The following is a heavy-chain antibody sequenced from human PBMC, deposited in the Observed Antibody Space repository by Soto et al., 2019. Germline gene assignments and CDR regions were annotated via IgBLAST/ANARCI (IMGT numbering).Heavy chain of an antibody. CDR3: AKDAKRPSGWSYFDY. V-gene: IGHV3-23*01. J-gene: IGHJ4*02. CDR1: GFTFSYYA. D-gene: IGHD6-19*01. CDR2: ISDSVGTT. Sequence: PGGSLRLSCAASGFTFSYYAMGWVRQAPGKGLEWVSVISDSVGTTYYADSVKGRFTISRDNSKNTLYLQMNSLRAEDTAVYFCAKDAKRPSGWSYFDYWGPGAMVTVSS.